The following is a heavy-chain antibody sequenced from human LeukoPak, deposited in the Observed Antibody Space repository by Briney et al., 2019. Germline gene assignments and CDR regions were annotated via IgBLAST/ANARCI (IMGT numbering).Heavy chain of an antibody. CDR2: IYYSGTT. CDR3: AKGTSSGWYYFDY. Sequence: SETLSLTCSVSGGSISTGAYYWGWIRQPPGKGLEWIGSIYYSGTTYYNPSLKSRVTISVDTSKNQFSLKLDSVTAADTAVYYCAKGTSSGWYYFDYWGQGTLVTVSS. J-gene: IGHJ4*02. CDR1: GGSISTGAYY. D-gene: IGHD6-19*01. V-gene: IGHV4-39*01.